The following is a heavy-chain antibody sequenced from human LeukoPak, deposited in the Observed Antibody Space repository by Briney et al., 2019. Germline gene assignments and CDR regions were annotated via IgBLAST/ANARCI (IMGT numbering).Heavy chain of an antibody. CDR1: GFTFRSYG. J-gene: IGHJ3*02. Sequence: GGSLRLSCAASGFTFRSYGLHWVRQAPGRGVEWVAVISYDGSNEYYTDSLKGRFTISRDNSKNKLYLQMNSLRAEDTAVYYCSKPTNVIYDEVTFDMWGQGTRDSVFS. CDR2: ISYDGSNE. D-gene: IGHD3-16*02. CDR3: SKPTNVIYDEVTFDM. V-gene: IGHV3-30*18.